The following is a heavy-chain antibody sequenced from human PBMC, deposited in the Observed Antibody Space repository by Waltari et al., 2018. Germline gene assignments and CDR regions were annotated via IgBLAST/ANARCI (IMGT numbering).Heavy chain of an antibody. CDR3: ARGTTVTKYNWLDP. CDR1: RGTFSRYS. D-gene: IGHD4-17*01. J-gene: IGHJ5*02. CDR2: IIAILGIA. Sequence: QVQLVQSGAEVKKPGSSVKVSCKASRGTFSRYSFRWVRQAPGQGLEYMGRIIAILGIANYAQKFQDRVIITADKSTSTAYMELSGLRSEDTAVYYCARGTTVTKYNWLDPWGQGTLVSVSS. V-gene: IGHV1-69*02.